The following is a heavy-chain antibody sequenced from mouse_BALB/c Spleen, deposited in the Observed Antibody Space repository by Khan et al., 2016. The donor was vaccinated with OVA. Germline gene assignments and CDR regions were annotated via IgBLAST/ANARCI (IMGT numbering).Heavy chain of an antibody. J-gene: IGHJ3*01. D-gene: IGHD1-2*01. CDR1: GYTFTDYY. V-gene: IGHV1-77*01. CDR3: ARRNYFGYTFAY. CDR2: ISPGSGDT. Sequence: QVQLQQSGAELAGPGASVKLSCKASGYTFTDYYIHWVKQRTGQGLEWIGEISPGSGDTYYNERFKGKATLTADKSSSTAYIQLSSLTSEASAVDSGARRNYFGYTFAYWGQGTLVTVSA.